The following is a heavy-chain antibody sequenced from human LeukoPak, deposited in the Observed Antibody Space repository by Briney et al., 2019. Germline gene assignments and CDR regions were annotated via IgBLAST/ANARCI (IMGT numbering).Heavy chain of an antibody. J-gene: IGHJ4*02. CDR2: VNSDGSST. D-gene: IGHD2-2*01. CDR1: GFTFSDYW. V-gene: IGHV3-74*01. CDR3: ARDPTADDY. Sequence: GGSLRLSCAASGFTFSDYWMHWVRQAPGKGLVWVSRVNSDGSSTTYADSVKGRFTISRDNAKNSLFLQMNSLRAEDTAIYYCARDPTADDYWGQGTLVTVSS.